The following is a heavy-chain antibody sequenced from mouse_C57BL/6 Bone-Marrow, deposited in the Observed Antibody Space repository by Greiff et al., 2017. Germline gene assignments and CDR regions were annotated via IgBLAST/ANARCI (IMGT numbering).Heavy chain of an antibody. CDR2: IDPSDSST. CDR3: ARGGYDYDGDYFDY. V-gene: IGHV1-50*01. J-gene: IGHJ2*01. D-gene: IGHD2-4*01. CDR1: GYTFTSYW. Sequence: QVQLQQPGAELVKPGASVKLSCKASGYTFTSYWMQWVKQRPGQGLEWIGEIDPSDSSTNYNQKFKGQATLTVDTSSSTAYMQLSSLTSEDSAVYDCARGGYDYDGDYFDYWGQGTTLTVSS.